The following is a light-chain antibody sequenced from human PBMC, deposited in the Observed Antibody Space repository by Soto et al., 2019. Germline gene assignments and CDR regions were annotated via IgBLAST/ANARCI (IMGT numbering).Light chain of an antibody. CDR1: SSDIGGYNF. V-gene: IGLV2-8*01. Sequence: QSVLTQPPSASGSPGQSVTISCTGTSSDIGGYNFVSWYQQHSGKAPKLIIYEVNKRPSGVPDRFSGSKSGNTASLTVSGLQADDEGDYYCSSYAGTNNLGVFGRGTKLTVL. J-gene: IGLJ3*02. CDR3: SSYAGTNNLGV. CDR2: EVN.